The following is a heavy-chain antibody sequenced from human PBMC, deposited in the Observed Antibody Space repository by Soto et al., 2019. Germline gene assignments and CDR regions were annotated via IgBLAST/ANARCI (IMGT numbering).Heavy chain of an antibody. J-gene: IGHJ4*02. CDR2: INHSGNT. Sequence: NPSETLSLTCAVYGGSFSGYYWSWIRQPPGKGLEWIGEINHSGNTNYNPPLKSRVTISVDTSKNQLFLNLSSVTAADTAMYYCARHHVRGRTIAGAAEFWGQGTLVTVSS. CDR3: ARHHVRGRTIAGAAEF. D-gene: IGHD6-13*01. V-gene: IGHV4-34*01. CDR1: GGSFSGYY.